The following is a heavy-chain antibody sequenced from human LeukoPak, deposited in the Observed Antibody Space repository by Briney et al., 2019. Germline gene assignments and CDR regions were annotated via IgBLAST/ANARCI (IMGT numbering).Heavy chain of an antibody. J-gene: IGHJ4*02. V-gene: IGHV1-8*02. Sequence: GASVKVSCKASGYTFTSYGINWVRQATGQGLEWMGWMNPNSGNTGYAQKFQGRVTMTRNTSISTAYMELSSLRSEDTAVYYCARVQQLVREDFDYWGQGTLVTVSS. D-gene: IGHD6-13*01. CDR2: MNPNSGNT. CDR3: ARVQQLVREDFDY. CDR1: GYTFTSYG.